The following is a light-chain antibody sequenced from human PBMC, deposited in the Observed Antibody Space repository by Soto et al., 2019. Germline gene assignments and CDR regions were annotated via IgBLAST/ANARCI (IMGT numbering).Light chain of an antibody. CDR2: DAS. CDR3: QQYESYSPWT. CDR1: QSISSW. V-gene: IGKV1-5*01. Sequence: DIQMTQSPSALSASVGDRATITCRASQSISSWLAWYQQKPGKAPKLLIYDASTLQSGVPSRYSGSGSGTEIPLTISNLQPDDFATYYCQQYESYSPWTFGQGTKVDIK. J-gene: IGKJ1*01.